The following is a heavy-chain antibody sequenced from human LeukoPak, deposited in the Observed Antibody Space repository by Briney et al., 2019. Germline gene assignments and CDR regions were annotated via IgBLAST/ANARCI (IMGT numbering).Heavy chain of an antibody. D-gene: IGHD3-22*01. CDR3: ARYNYYGSSAYYREGYFDY. CDR2: IYYSGST. J-gene: IGHJ4*02. CDR1: GGSISSYY. V-gene: IGHV4-59*01. Sequence: SETLSLTCAVSGGSISSYYWSWIRQPPGKELEWIGYIYYSGSTNYNPSLKSRVTISVDTPKNQFSLKLSSVTAADTAMYYCARYNYYGSSAYYREGYFDYWGQGTLVTVSS.